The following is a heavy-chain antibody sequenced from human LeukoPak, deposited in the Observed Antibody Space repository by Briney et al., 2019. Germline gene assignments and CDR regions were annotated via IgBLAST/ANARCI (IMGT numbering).Heavy chain of an antibody. CDR2: ISHDGSSK. V-gene: IGHV3-30*18. CDR3: AKVEYYDGSGYLNH. D-gene: IGHD3-22*01. Sequence: PGGSLRLSCEVSGFTFSSYGMHWVRQAPGKGLEWVAVISHDGSSKDYADSVKGRFTISRDNSKNTLYLQMNSLRAEDTAMYYCAKVEYYDGSGYLNHWGQGTLVTVSS. J-gene: IGHJ4*02. CDR1: GFTFSSYG.